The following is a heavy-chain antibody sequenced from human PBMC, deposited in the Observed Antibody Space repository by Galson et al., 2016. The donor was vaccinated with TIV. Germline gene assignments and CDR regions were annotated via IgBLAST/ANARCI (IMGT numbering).Heavy chain of an antibody. D-gene: IGHD3-3*01. CDR2: IAYDGSYK. V-gene: IGHV3-30*18. Sequence: SLRLSCAASGFTFSSYNMHWVRRAPGKGLEWVAVIAYDGSYKHYAGSVKGRFIVSRDNSKTTLDLQMNSLGAEDTALYYCAKEENSGYYPNDAFDFWGQGTMVTVS. CDR3: AKEENSGYYPNDAFDF. CDR1: GFTFSSYN. J-gene: IGHJ3*01.